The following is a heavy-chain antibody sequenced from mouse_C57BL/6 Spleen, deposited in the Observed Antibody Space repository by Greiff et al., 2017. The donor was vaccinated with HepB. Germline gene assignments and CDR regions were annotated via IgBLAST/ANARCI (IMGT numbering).Heavy chain of an antibody. V-gene: IGHV5-4*01. CDR3: ARDQATLVATGFDY. CDR1: GFTFSSYA. D-gene: IGHD1-1*01. CDR2: ISDGGSYT. Sequence: EVKVVESGGGLVKPGGSLKLSCAASGFTFSSYAMSWVRQTPEKRLEWVATISDGGSYTYYTDNVKGRFTISRDNAKNNLYLQMSHLKSEDTAMYYCARDQATLVATGFDYWGQGTTLTVSS. J-gene: IGHJ2*01.